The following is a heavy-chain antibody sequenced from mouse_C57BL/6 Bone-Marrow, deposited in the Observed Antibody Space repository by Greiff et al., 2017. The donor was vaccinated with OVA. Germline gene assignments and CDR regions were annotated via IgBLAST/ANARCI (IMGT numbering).Heavy chain of an antibody. CDR2: IYPGDGDT. D-gene: IGHD2-3*01. V-gene: IGHV1-82*01. Sequence: VKLMESGPELVKPGASVKISCKASGYAFSSSWMNWVKQRPGKGLEWIGRIYPGDGDTNYNGKFKGKATLTADKSSSTAYMQLSSLTSEDSAVYFCARFDGYYGWYFDVWGTGTTVTVSS. CDR1: GYAFSSSW. CDR3: ARFDGYYGWYFDV. J-gene: IGHJ1*03.